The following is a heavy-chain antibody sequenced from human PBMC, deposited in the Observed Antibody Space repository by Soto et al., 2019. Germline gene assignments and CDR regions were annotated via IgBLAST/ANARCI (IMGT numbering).Heavy chain of an antibody. CDR1: GFTFSTYG. J-gene: IGHJ6*02. CDR3: AKDLQSYGDYDYYCYGMDV. Sequence: QVQLVESWGGEVQPGRSLTISCAASGFTFSTYGMPWVRQTPGKGLEWVAVISYDRTNKIYSDSVKGRFTISRDNFKNTLTLQMNSLRADDTAVYSCAKDLQSYGDYDYYCYGMDVWGLGTRVTVSS. CDR2: ISYDRTNK. D-gene: IGHD4-17*01. V-gene: IGHV3-30*18.